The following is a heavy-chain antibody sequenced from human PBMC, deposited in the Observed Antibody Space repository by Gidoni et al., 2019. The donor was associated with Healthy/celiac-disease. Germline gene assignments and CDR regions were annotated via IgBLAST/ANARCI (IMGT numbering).Heavy chain of an antibody. V-gene: IGHV4-61*02. Sequence: QVQLQESGPGLVTPSQTLSLTCPVSGGSLSSGCYYRSWIRQPAGKGLEWIGRIYTSGSTNYNPSLKSRVTISVDTSKNQFSLKLSSGTAADTAVYYCARERAYDFWSGYYVGYFDYWGQGTLVTVSS. J-gene: IGHJ4*02. CDR2: IYTSGST. CDR1: GGSLSSGCYY. D-gene: IGHD3-3*01. CDR3: ARERAYDFWSGYYVGYFDY.